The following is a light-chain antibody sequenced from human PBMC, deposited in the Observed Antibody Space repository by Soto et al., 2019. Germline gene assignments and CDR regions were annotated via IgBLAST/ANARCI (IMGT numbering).Light chain of an antibody. J-gene: IGKJ5*01. CDR3: QQYNSYSPIT. CDR2: DAS. Sequence: DIQMTQSPSPLSASVGDRVTITCRASQSISSWLAWYQQKPGKVPKLLIHDASSLQSGVPSRFSGSGSGTEFTLTISRLQPDDFATYYCQQYNSYSPITFGQGTRLEIK. V-gene: IGKV1-5*01. CDR1: QSISSW.